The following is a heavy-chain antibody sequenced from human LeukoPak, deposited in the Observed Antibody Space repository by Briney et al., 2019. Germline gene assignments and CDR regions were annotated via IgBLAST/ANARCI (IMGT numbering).Heavy chain of an antibody. V-gene: IGHV1-2*02. D-gene: IGHD6-13*01. J-gene: IGHJ4*02. Sequence: ASVKVSCKASGYTLSDYYMHWVRQAPGQGLEWMGWINPNSGDTKYAQNLQGRVTLTSDTAINTAYMELSRLRPDDTAVYYCVRGTHSWYYFDYWGQGTLVTVSS. CDR3: VRGTHSWYYFDY. CDR2: INPNSGDT. CDR1: GYTLSDYY.